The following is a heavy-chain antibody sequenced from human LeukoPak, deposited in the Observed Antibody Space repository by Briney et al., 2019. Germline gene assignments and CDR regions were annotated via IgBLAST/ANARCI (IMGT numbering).Heavy chain of an antibody. CDR2: INPNSGGT. J-gene: IGHJ2*01. Sequence: ASVKVSCKTSGYIFTGYYMHWVRQAPGQGLEWMGWINPNSGGTNYAQRFQGRVTMTRDTSITTAYMELSRLRSDDTTVYYCASPWGRWFGELIWYFDLWGRGTLVTVSS. CDR3: ASPWGRWFGELIWYFDL. D-gene: IGHD3-10*01. CDR1: GYIFTGYY. V-gene: IGHV1-2*02.